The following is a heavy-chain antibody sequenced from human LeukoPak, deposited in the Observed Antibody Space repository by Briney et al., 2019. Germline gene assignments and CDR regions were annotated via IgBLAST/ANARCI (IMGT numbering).Heavy chain of an antibody. D-gene: IGHD3-3*01. CDR1: GFTFTNYW. V-gene: IGHV3-7*01. CDR2: IKQDRSEK. J-gene: IGHJ4*02. Sequence: PGGSLRLSCAASGFTFTNYWMSWVRQAPGKGLELLANIKQDRSEKYYVDSVKGRFTISRDNAKNSLYLQMNSLRAEDTAVYYCARLREIPVFGVVTKSTSYFDYWGQGTLVTVSS. CDR3: ARLREIPVFGVVTKSTSYFDY.